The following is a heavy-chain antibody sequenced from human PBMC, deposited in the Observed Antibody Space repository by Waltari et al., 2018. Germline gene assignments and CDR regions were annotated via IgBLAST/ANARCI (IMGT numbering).Heavy chain of an antibody. CDR1: GGSISSSGYC. V-gene: IGHV4-39*01. CDR2: IYYGGST. CDR3: ASQSDIVVVGFDP. J-gene: IGHJ5*02. Sequence: QLQLQESGPGLVKPSETLSLTCTVSGGSISSSGYCWGWIRQPPGKGLGWIGTIYYGGSTYYNPSLRSRLTISVAPSKNQFSLNLKSRTAPDTAVYYCASQSDIVVVGFDPWGQGTLVTVSS. D-gene: IGHD2-15*01.